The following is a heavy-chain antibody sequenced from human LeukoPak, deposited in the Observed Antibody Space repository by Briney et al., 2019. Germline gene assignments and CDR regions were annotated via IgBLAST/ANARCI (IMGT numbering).Heavy chain of an antibody. D-gene: IGHD3-3*01. CDR3: AKDGDYYDFWSGYCAGFDY. Sequence: GGSLRLSCAASGFTFNSYAMSWVRQAPGKGLEWVSAISGSGGSTYYADSVKGRFTISRDNSKNTLYLQMNSLRAEDTAVYYCAKDGDYYDFWSGYCAGFDYWGQGTLVTVSS. CDR1: GFTFNSYA. V-gene: IGHV3-23*01. J-gene: IGHJ4*02. CDR2: ISGSGGST.